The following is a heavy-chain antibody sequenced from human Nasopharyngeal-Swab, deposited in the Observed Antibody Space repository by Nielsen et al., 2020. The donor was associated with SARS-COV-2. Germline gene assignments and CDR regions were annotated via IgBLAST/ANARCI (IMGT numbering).Heavy chain of an antibody. Sequence: SETLSLTCTVSGGSISSYYWRWIRQPPGKGLEWIGYIYYSGSTNYNPSLKSRVTISVDTSKNQFSLKLSSVTAADTAVYYCARGYGRGYFDYWGQGTLVTVSS. V-gene: IGHV4-59*01. J-gene: IGHJ4*02. CDR2: IYYSGST. CDR1: GGSISSYY. D-gene: IGHD5-18*01. CDR3: ARGYGRGYFDY.